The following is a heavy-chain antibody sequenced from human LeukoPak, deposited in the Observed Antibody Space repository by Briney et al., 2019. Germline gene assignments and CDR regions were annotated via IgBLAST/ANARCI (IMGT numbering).Heavy chain of an antibody. Sequence: GRSLRLSCAASGFTFSSYGMHWVRQAPGKGLEWVAVISYGGSNKYYADSVKGRFTISRDNSKNTLYLQMNSLRAEDTAVYYCAKDCGHSGYDSGHYWGQGTLVTVSS. CDR3: AKDCGHSGYDSGHY. D-gene: IGHD5-12*01. CDR2: ISYGGSNK. V-gene: IGHV3-30*18. CDR1: GFTFSSYG. J-gene: IGHJ4*02.